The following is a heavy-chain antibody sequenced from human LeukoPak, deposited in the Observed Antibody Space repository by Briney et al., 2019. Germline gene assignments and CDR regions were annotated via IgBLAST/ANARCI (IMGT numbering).Heavy chain of an antibody. V-gene: IGHV3-74*01. Sequence: GGSLRLSCAASGFTFSSYWMHWVRQAPGKGLVWVSRINSDGSSTSYADSVKGRVTISRDNAKNTLYLQMNSLRAEDTAVYYCARITTYVWGRFPSYGMDVWGQGTTVTVSS. D-gene: IGHD3-16*01. CDR1: GFTFSSYW. CDR2: INSDGSST. J-gene: IGHJ6*02. CDR3: ARITTYVWGRFPSYGMDV.